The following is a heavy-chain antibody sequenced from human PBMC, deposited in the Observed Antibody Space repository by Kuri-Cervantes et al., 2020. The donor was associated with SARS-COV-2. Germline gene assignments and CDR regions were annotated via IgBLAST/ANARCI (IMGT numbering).Heavy chain of an antibody. Sequence: ESLKISCTVSGGSISSYYWSWIRQPAGKGLEWIGRIYTSGSTYYNPSLKSRVTISVDTSKNQFSLKLSSVTAADTAVYYCARLGLGYCSSTSCYTRYSNGVDYYYYYGMDVWGQGTTVTVSS. CDR2: IYTSGST. V-gene: IGHV4-4*07. D-gene: IGHD2-2*02. J-gene: IGHJ6*02. CDR1: GGSISSYY. CDR3: ARLGLGYCSSTSCYTRYSNGVDYYYYYGMDV.